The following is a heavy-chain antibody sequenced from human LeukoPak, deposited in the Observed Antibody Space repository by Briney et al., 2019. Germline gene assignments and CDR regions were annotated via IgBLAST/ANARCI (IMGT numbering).Heavy chain of an antibody. D-gene: IGHD2-21*02. CDR1: GGSISSGDYY. CDR2: IYYSGST. Sequence: SQTLSLTCTVSGGSISSGDYYWSWIRQPPGKGLEWIGYIYYSGSTYYNSSLKSRVTISVDTSKNQFSLKLSSVTAADTAVYYCARDLGTYCGGDCYAYWYFDLWGRGTLVTVSS. CDR3: ARDLGTYCGGDCYAYWYFDL. J-gene: IGHJ2*01. V-gene: IGHV4-30-4*08.